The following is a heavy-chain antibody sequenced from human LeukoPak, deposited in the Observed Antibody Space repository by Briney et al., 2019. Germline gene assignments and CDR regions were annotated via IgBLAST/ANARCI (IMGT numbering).Heavy chain of an antibody. CDR3: ARRYYYGSGSYYIKTTGNWFDP. D-gene: IGHD3-10*01. Sequence: SETLSLTCTVSGGSISSSSYYWGWIRQPPGKGPEWIGSIYYSGSTYYNPSLKSRVTISVDTSKNQFSLKLSSVTAADTAVYYCARRYYYGSGSYYIKTTGNWFDPWGQGTLVTVSS. CDR1: GGSISSSSYY. J-gene: IGHJ5*02. CDR2: IYYSGST. V-gene: IGHV4-39*01.